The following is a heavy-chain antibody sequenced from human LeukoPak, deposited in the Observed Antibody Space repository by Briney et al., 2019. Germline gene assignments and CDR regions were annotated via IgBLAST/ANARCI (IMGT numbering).Heavy chain of an antibody. CDR2: ISAYNGNT. CDR1: GDTFTSYG. D-gene: IGHD2-2*01. V-gene: IGHV1-18*01. CDR3: ARGVGVVPAAIDY. J-gene: IGHJ4*02. Sequence: GASVKVSCKASGDTFTSYGIIWVRQAPGEGREWRGWISAYNGNTNYAQKLQGRVTMTTDTSTSTAYMELRSLRSDDTAVYYCARGVGVVPAAIDYWGQGTLVTVSS.